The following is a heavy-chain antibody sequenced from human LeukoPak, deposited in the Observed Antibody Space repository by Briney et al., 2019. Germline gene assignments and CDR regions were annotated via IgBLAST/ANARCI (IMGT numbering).Heavy chain of an antibody. Sequence: SETLSLNCTVYGGSFSCYYWSWIRQPPGKGLEWIGEINHSGSTNYNPSLKSRVTISVDTSKNQFSLKLSSVTAADTAVYYCARPKAGYSSTDAFDIWGQGTMVTVSS. D-gene: IGHD6-19*01. CDR1: GGSFSCYY. V-gene: IGHV4-34*01. J-gene: IGHJ3*02. CDR2: INHSGST. CDR3: ARPKAGYSSTDAFDI.